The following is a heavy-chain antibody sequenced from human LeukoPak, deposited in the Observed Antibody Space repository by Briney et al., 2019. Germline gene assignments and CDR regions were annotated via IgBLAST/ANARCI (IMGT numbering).Heavy chain of an antibody. CDR2: FDPEDGET. D-gene: IGHD3-3*01. V-gene: IGHV1-24*01. CDR3: ARGRTFSPTYYDFWSGDNYYFDY. CDR1: GYTLTELS. Sequence: GASVKVSCKVSGYTLTELSMHWVRQAPGKGLEWMGGFDPEDGETIYAQKFQGRVTMTEDTSTDTAYMELSSLRSEDTAVYYCARGRTFSPTYYDFWSGDNYYFDYWGQGTLVTVSS. J-gene: IGHJ4*02.